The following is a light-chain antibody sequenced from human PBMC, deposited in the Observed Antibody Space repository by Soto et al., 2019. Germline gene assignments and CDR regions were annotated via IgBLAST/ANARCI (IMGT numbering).Light chain of an antibody. Sequence: QALVTQPPSASGTPGQRVTISCSGSSSNIATKSVNWYQQLPGTAPKLLIYSNSQRSSGVPDRFSGSKSGTSASLAIRGLQSEDEADYYCAAWDDSLNARYVFGTGTKLTVL. CDR1: SSNIATKS. J-gene: IGLJ1*01. CDR3: AAWDDSLNARYV. V-gene: IGLV1-44*01. CDR2: SNS.